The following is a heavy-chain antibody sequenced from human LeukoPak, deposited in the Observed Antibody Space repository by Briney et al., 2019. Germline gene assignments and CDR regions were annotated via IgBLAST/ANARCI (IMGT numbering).Heavy chain of an antibody. D-gene: IGHD6-19*01. J-gene: IGHJ4*02. CDR1: GGSFSGYY. Sequence: SETLSLTCAVYGGSFSGYYWSWIRQPPGKGLEWIGEFNHSGSTNYNPSLKSRVTISVDTSKNQFSLKLSSVTAADTAVYYCARGRGAQWLVRDRTYYFDYWGQGTLVTVSS. V-gene: IGHV4-34*01. CDR2: FNHSGST. CDR3: ARGRGAQWLVRDRTYYFDY.